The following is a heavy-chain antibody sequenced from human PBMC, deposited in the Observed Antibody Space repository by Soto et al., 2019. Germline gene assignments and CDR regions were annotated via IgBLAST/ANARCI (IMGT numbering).Heavy chain of an antibody. D-gene: IGHD2-15*01. CDR1: GYSFTSYW. V-gene: IGHV5-51*01. CDR2: IYPGDSDT. J-gene: IGHJ5*02. CDR3: ARTLAAQFSCRFDP. Sequence: GESLKISCKGSGYSFTSYWIGWVRQMPGKGLEWMGIIYPGDSDTRYSPPFQGQVTISADKSTSTAYLQWSSLKASDTAMYYCARTLAAQFSCRFDPWGQGTLVTVSS.